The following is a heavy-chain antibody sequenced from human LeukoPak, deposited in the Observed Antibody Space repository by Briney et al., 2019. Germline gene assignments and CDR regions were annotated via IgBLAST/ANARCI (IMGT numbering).Heavy chain of an antibody. CDR3: ARHTRYCSSTSCPWDY. V-gene: IGHV4-59*08. CDR2: IYYSGST. J-gene: IGHJ4*02. Sequence: PSQTLSLTCTVSGGSISSYYWSWIRQPPGKGPEWIGYIYYSGSTNYNPSLKSRVTISVDTSKNQFSLKLSSVTAADTAVYYCARHTRYCSSTSCPWDYWGQGTLVTVSS. D-gene: IGHD2-2*01. CDR1: GGSISSYY.